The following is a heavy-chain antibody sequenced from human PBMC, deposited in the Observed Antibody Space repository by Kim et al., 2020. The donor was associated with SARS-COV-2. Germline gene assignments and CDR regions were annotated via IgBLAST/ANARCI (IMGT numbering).Heavy chain of an antibody. CDR1: GYTLTELS. Sequence: ASVKVSCKVSGYTLTELSMHWVRQAPGKGLEWMGGFDPEDGETIYAQKFQGRVTMTEDTSTDTAYMELSSLRSEDTAVYYCATRPKWELLQTHFDYWGQGTLVTVSS. J-gene: IGHJ4*02. D-gene: IGHD1-26*01. CDR3: ATRPKWELLQTHFDY. V-gene: IGHV1-24*01. CDR2: FDPEDGET.